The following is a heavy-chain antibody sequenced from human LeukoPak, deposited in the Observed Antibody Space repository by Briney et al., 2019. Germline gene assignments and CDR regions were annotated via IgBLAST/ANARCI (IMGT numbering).Heavy chain of an antibody. D-gene: IGHD1-1*01. V-gene: IGHV3-53*01. Sequence: PGGSLRLSCAASGFTVSSTYMNWVRQAPGEGLKWVSVIYSDGSTYYADSVKGRFTISRDDSKNTLYLQMNSLRAEDTAVYYCARAPNWRFDYWGQGTLVTVSS. J-gene: IGHJ4*02. CDR1: GFTVSSTY. CDR2: IYSDGST. CDR3: ARAPNWRFDY.